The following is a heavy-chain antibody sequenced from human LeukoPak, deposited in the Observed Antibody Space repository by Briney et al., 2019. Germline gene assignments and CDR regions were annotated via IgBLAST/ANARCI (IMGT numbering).Heavy chain of an antibody. CDR1: GFTFNEFA. CDR2: ISWDGDTV. V-gene: IGHV3-9*01. Sequence: GRSLRLSCVASGFTFNEFAMHWVRQAPGKGLEWVSRISWDGDTVDYADSVKGRFTISRDNAKNSLYLQMNSLRAEDTAFYYCAKTDYGDDLYYFNSWGQGTLVTVSS. J-gene: IGHJ4*02. D-gene: IGHD4-17*01. CDR3: AKTDYGDDLYYFNS.